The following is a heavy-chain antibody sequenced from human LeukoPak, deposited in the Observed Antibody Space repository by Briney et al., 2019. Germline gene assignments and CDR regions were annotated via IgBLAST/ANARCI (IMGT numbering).Heavy chain of an antibody. CDR3: ARVAAMTGTVIDL. Sequence: SGGSLRLSCAASGFVFSSHWMSWVRQAPGMGLEWVANIKQDGSEKYFVDSVKGRFTISRDNTQNSLFLQMNSLRGEDTAVYYCARVAAMTGTVIDLWGQGTLVTVSS. CDR2: IKQDGSEK. CDR1: GFVFSSHW. V-gene: IGHV3-7*01. D-gene: IGHD6-19*01. J-gene: IGHJ5*02.